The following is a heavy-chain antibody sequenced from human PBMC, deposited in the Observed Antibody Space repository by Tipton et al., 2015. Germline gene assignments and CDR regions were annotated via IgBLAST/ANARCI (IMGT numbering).Heavy chain of an antibody. CDR3: AREGSGWYGAAY. Sequence: SLRLSCAASGFTFSSYEMSWVRQAPGKGLEWVSYISSSGSTIYYADSVKGRFTISRDNAKNLLYLQMNSLRAEDTAVYYCAREGSGWYGAAYWGQGTLVTVSS. CDR2: ISSSGSTI. CDR1: GFTFSSYE. D-gene: IGHD6-19*01. V-gene: IGHV3-48*03. J-gene: IGHJ4*02.